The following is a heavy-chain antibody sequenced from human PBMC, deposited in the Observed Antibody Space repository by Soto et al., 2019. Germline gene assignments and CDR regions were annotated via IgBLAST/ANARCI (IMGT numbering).Heavy chain of an antibody. CDR1: GDTFTANY. J-gene: IGHJ4*02. V-gene: IGHV1-2*02. D-gene: IGHD2-8*02. CDR2: INPKSGGT. CDR3: ARQSWSFDY. Sequence: ASVKVSCKASGDTFTANYIHWVRQAPGQGFEWMGWINPKSGGTNYPQKFQGRVTMTTDTSTSTAYMELRSLRSDDTAVYYCARQSWSFDYWGQGTLVTVSS.